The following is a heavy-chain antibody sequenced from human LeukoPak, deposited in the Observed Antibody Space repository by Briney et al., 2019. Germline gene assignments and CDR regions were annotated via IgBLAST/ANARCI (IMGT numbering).Heavy chain of an antibody. CDR3: VRERAVAGYGLDV. CDR1: GFTFSSYW. CDR2: INSDGSRT. V-gene: IGHV3-74*03. J-gene: IGHJ6*02. D-gene: IGHD6-19*01. Sequence: GGSLRLSCAASGFTFSSYWMHWVRQAPGKGLVWVSRINSDGSRTKYADSVKGRFTISRDNAKNTLYLQMDSLRVEDTAVYYCVRERAVAGYGLDVWGQGTTVTVSS.